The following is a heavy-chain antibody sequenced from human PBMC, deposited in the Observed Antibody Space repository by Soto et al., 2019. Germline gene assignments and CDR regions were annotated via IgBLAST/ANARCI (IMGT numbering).Heavy chain of an antibody. Sequence: VQLVESGGGVVQPGRSLRLSCAASGFTFSSYGMHWVRQAPGKGLEWVAVISYDGSNKYYADSVKGRFTISRDNSKNTLYLQMNSLRAEDTAVYYCAKGSRDRVYYYYYGMDVWGQGTTVTVSS. CDR2: ISYDGSNK. CDR3: AKGSRDRVYYYYYGMDV. V-gene: IGHV3-30*18. CDR1: GFTFSSYG. J-gene: IGHJ6*02.